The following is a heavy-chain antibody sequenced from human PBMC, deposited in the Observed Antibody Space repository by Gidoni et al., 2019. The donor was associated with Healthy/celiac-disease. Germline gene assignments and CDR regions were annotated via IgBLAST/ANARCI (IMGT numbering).Heavy chain of an antibody. Sequence: HVQLQQWVAGLLNPSETLSLTCAVSGWSFSGYYWSLILQPPGKGLEWIGEINHSGRTNYNPSSKSRVTISVDTSKNQCSLKLSSVTAAETAVYYCARGSIGEWPPFDYWGQGTLVTVSS. CDR1: GWSFSGYY. V-gene: IGHV4-34*01. CDR2: INHSGRT. J-gene: IGHJ4*02. CDR3: ARGSIGEWPPFDY. D-gene: IGHD2-8*01.